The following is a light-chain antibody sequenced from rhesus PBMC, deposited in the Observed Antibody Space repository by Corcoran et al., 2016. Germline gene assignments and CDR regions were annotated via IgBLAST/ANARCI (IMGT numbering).Light chain of an antibody. J-gene: IGKJ3*01. CDR1: QGISSY. V-gene: IGKV1-28*03. CDR3: LQHNSYPFT. Sequence: DIQMTQSPSSLSASVGDTVTITCRASQGISSYLNWFQQKPGKAPKFLIYAASSLESGVPSRFSGSGSWTDFTLTISSLQPEDFAVYYCLQHNSYPFTFGPGTKLDIK. CDR2: AAS.